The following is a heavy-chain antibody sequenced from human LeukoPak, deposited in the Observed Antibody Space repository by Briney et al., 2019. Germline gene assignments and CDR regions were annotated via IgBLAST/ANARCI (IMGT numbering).Heavy chain of an antibody. J-gene: IGHJ4*02. CDR2: ISYDGSNK. CDR3: AKDIQAWELPSDY. D-gene: IGHD1-26*01. V-gene: IGHV3-30*04. Sequence: GGSLRLSCAASGFTFSSYAMHWVRQAPGKGLEWVAVISYDGSNKYYADSVKGRFTISRDNSKNTLYLQMNSLRAEDTAVYYCAKDIQAWELPSDYWGQGTLVTVSS. CDR1: GFTFSSYA.